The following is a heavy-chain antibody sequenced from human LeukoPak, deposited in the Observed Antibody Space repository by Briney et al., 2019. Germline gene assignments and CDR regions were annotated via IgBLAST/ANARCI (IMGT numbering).Heavy chain of an antibody. CDR3: AITYYYDSSGPMERDAFDI. V-gene: IGHV1-3*01. Sequence: ASAKVSCKASGYTFTSYVMHWVRQAPGQRLEWMGWINAGNGDTNYAQKLRGRVTMTTDTSTSTAYMELRSLRSDDTAVYYCAITYYYDSSGPMERDAFDIWGQGTMVTVSS. CDR2: INAGNGDT. CDR1: GYTFTSYV. J-gene: IGHJ3*02. D-gene: IGHD3-22*01.